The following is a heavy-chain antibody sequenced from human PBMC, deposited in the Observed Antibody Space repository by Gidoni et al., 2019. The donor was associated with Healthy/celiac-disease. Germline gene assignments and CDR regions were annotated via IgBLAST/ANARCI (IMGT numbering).Heavy chain of an antibody. CDR1: GFTFSSYS. CDR2: ISSSSSYI. J-gene: IGHJ3*02. Sequence: EVQLVESGGGLVKPGGSLRLSCAASGFTFSSYSMNWVRQAPGKGLEWVSSISSSSSYIYYADSVKGRFTISRDNAKNSLYLQMNSLRAEDTAVYYCARDRGGYSYGIDAFDIWGQGTMVTVSS. V-gene: IGHV3-21*01. D-gene: IGHD5-18*01. CDR3: ARDRGGYSYGIDAFDI.